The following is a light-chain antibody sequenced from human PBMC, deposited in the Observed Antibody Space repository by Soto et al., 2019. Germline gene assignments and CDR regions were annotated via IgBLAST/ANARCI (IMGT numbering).Light chain of an antibody. CDR1: SSNIGSNT. V-gene: IGLV1-44*01. Sequence: QLVLTQPPSASGTPGQRVTISCSGSSSNIGSNTVNWYQQLPGTAPKLLIYSNSQRPSGVPDRFSGSKSGTSASLAISGLQSEDEADYYCAAWDDSLKRVFGTGTKLTVL. J-gene: IGLJ1*01. CDR2: SNS. CDR3: AAWDDSLKRV.